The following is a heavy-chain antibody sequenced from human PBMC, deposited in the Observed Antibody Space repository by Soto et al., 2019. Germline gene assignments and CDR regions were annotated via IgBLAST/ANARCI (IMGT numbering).Heavy chain of an antibody. CDR3: ARFAVPAAPEGGYYYYGMDV. D-gene: IGHD2-2*01. Sequence: AGGSLRLSCAASGFTFSSYSMNWVRQAPWKGLEWVSSISSSSSYIYYADSVKGRFTISRDNAKNSLYLQMNSLRAEDTAVYYCARFAVPAAPEGGYYYYGMDVWGQGPTVTVSS. CDR2: ISSSSSYI. CDR1: GFTFSSYS. V-gene: IGHV3-21*01. J-gene: IGHJ6*02.